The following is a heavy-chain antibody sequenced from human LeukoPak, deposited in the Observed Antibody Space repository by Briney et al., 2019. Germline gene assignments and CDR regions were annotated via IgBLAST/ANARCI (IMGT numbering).Heavy chain of an antibody. D-gene: IGHD6-6*01. Sequence: GGSLRLSCAASGFTFNTYAMSWVRQAPGKGLEWVSGITSGANTYYADSVKGRFTISRDNSKNTLYLQMNSLRAEDTAVYYCARARSSVPGYFDLWGRGTLVTVSS. V-gene: IGHV3-23*01. CDR2: ITSGANT. CDR1: GFTFNTYA. CDR3: ARARSSVPGYFDL. J-gene: IGHJ2*01.